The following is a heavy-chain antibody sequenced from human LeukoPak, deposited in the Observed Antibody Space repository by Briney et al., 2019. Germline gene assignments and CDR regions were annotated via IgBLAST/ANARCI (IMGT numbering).Heavy chain of an antibody. CDR3: ARAEEWELPDAFDI. Sequence: PSETLSLTCTVSGGSISSYYWSWIRQPPGKGLEWIGYIYYSGSTNYNPSLKSRVTISVDTSKNQFSLKLSSVTAADTAVYYCARAEEWELPDAFDIWGQGTMVTVSS. J-gene: IGHJ3*02. CDR1: GGSISSYY. V-gene: IGHV4-59*01. CDR2: IYYSGST. D-gene: IGHD1-26*01.